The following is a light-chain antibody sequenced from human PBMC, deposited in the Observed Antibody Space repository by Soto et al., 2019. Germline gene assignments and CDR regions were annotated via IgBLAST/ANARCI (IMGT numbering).Light chain of an antibody. CDR2: EGT. V-gene: IGLV2-23*01. J-gene: IGLJ2*01. Sequence: QSVLTQPASVSGSPGQSITIPCTGRSSDLAGLNYVSWYQQHPGMAPKLIIYEGTRRPSGVSNRFSGSKSGNTASLTIFGLQAEDEAHYYCCSYAGSDTMLFGGGTKVTVL. CDR1: SSDLAGLNY. CDR3: CSYAGSDTML.